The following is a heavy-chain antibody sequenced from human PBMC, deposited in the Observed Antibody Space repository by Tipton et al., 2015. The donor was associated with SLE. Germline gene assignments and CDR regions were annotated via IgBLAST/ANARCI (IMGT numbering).Heavy chain of an antibody. D-gene: IGHD7-27*01. V-gene: IGHV4-34*01. CDR3: ARVPLLTGSWYFDL. Sequence: SLTCAVYGGSFSGYYWSWIRQPPGKGLEWIGEINHSGSTNYNPSLKSRVTISVDTSKNQFSLKLSSVAAADTAVYYCARVPLLTGSWYFDLWGRGTLVTVSS. J-gene: IGHJ2*01. CDR2: INHSGST. CDR1: GGSFSGYY.